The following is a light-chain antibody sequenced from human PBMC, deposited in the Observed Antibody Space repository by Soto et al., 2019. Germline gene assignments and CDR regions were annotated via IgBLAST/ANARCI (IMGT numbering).Light chain of an antibody. CDR3: QHTRT. J-gene: IGKJ1*01. CDR2: DAS. CDR1: QNINNW. Sequence: DFQMTQSPSTLSASVGDRVTITCRASQNINNWVAWYQQKPGKAPKFLIYDASTLQRGVSSRFSGSGFGTEFYLNINSLQPDDSGSYYCQHTRTFGQGTKVEVK. V-gene: IGKV1-5*01.